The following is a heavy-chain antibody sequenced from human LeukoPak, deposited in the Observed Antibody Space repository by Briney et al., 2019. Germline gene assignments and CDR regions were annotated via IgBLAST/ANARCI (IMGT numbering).Heavy chain of an antibody. CDR2: IKQDGSEK. CDR1: GFTYSSYW. CDR3: ARKDKGGGLEPDGVYYYYMDV. J-gene: IGHJ6*03. Sequence: GGSLRLSCAASGFTYSSYWMSWVRQAPGKGLEWVANIKQDGSEKYYVDSVKGRFTISRDNAKNSLYLQMNSLRAEDTAVYYCARKDKGGGLEPDGVYYYYMDVWGKGTTVTVSS. V-gene: IGHV3-7*01. D-gene: IGHD1-1*01.